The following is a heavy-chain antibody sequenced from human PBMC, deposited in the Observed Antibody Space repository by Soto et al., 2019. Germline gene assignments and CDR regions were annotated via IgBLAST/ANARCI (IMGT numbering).Heavy chain of an antibody. CDR3: AGGSREYYFDY. J-gene: IGHJ4*02. CDR2: IYYSGST. V-gene: IGHV4-59*01. D-gene: IGHD3-10*01. Sequence: ETLSLTCTVSGGSISSYYWSWIRQPPGKGLEWVGYIYYSGSTNYNPSLKSRVTISVDTSKNQFSLKLSSVTAADTAVYYCAGGSREYYFDYWGQGTLVTVSS. CDR1: GGSISSYY.